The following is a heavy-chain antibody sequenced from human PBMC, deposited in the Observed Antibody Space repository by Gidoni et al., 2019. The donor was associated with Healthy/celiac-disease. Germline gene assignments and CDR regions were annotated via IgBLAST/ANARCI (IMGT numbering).Heavy chain of an antibody. V-gene: IGHV3-15*01. J-gene: IGHJ4*02. Sequence: EEQLVESGRGMVMPGGSLSPSCEAAGFTVSNAWMSWVRQAPGKGLEWVGRIKSKTDGGTTDYAAPVKGRFTISRDDSKNTLYLQMISLKTEDTAVYYCTTGLWFGELWNDYWGQGTLVTVSS. CDR1: GFTVSNAW. CDR2: IKSKTDGGTT. CDR3: TTGLWFGELWNDY. D-gene: IGHD3-10*01.